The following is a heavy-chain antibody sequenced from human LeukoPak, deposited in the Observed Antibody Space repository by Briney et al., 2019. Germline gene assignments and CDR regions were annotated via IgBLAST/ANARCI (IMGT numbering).Heavy chain of an antibody. CDR1: GFTFSSYW. J-gene: IGHJ4*02. D-gene: IGHD3-22*01. CDR2: INSDGSST. CDR3: ARSPYYYDSSGYLYYFDY. V-gene: IGHV3-74*01. Sequence: GGSLRLSCAASGFTFSSYWMHWVRQAPGKGLGWVSRINSDGSSTSYADSVKGRFTISRDNAKNTLYLQMNSLRAEDTAVYYCARSPYYYDSSGYLYYFDYWGQGTLVTVSS.